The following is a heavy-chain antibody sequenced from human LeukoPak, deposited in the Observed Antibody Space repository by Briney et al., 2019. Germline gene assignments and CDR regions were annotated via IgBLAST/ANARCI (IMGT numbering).Heavy chain of an antibody. Sequence: PGRSLRLSCAASGFTFSSYGMHWVRQAPGKGLEWVALISFDGSNQYYADSVKGRFTISRDNSKNTLYLQMNSLRAEDTAVYYCAKPPEVGATVGYFDYWAQGTLVSVSS. V-gene: IGHV3-30*18. CDR1: GFTFSSYG. CDR2: ISFDGSNQ. D-gene: IGHD1-26*01. CDR3: AKPPEVGATVGYFDY. J-gene: IGHJ4*02.